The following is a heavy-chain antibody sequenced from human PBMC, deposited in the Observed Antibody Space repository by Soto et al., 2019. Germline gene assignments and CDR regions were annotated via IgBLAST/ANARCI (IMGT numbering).Heavy chain of an antibody. V-gene: IGHV1-69*08. J-gene: IGHJ4*02. D-gene: IGHD4-17*01. CDR2: FIPILDKT. CDR3: ATDHSMRYGDYLFDH. Sequence: QIQLVQSGAEVRKPGSSVKVSCTFSGGTFSDYTINWVRQAPGHGLEWLGRFIPILDKTHYPQKFEGRVTTAADTFPDTFPNTVTLELNSLTSDDTAIYYCATDHSMRYGDYLFDHWGQGALVTVSS. CDR1: GGTFSDYT.